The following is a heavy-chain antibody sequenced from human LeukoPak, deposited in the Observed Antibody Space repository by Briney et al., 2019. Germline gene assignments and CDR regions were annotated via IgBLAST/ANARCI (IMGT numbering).Heavy chain of an antibody. CDR1: GGSISSDSYY. V-gene: IGHV4-39*01. J-gene: IGHJ4*02. CDR3: ARRGSNMVPFDY. D-gene: IGHD2/OR15-2a*01. Sequence: SDTLSLTCTVSGGSISSDSYYWGWIRQPPGKGLEWIGSIYYSGSTYYKPSLKSRVTISIDTSKNQFSLKLSSVTAADTAVYYCARRGSNMVPFDYWGQGTLVTVSS. CDR2: IYYSGST.